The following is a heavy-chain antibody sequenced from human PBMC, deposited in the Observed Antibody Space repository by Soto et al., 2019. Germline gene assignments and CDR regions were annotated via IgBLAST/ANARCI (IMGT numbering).Heavy chain of an antibody. V-gene: IGHV4-39*01. D-gene: IGHD3-10*01. CDR3: ARRLDYYGSGSLGDAFDI. Sequence: SETLSLTFTVSGGSISSSSYYWGWIRQPPGKGLEWIGSIYYSGSTYYNPSLKSRVTISVDTSKNQFSLKLSSVTAADTAVYYCARRLDYYGSGSLGDAFDIWGQGTMVTVSS. CDR2: IYYSGST. CDR1: GGSISSSSYY. J-gene: IGHJ3*02.